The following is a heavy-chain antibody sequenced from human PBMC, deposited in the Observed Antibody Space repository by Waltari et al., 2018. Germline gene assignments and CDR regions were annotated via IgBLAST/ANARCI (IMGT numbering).Heavy chain of an antibody. CDR1: GGSFSGYY. Sequence: QVQLQQWGAGLLKPSETLSLTCAVYGGSFSGYYWSWIRQPPGQGLEWIGEINHSGSTNYNPSLKSRVTISVDTSKNQFSLKLSSVTAADTAVYYCARGRATFSLRFLDFKFDYWGQGTLVTVSS. CDR3: ARGRATFSLRFLDFKFDY. D-gene: IGHD3-3*01. V-gene: IGHV4-34*01. J-gene: IGHJ4*02. CDR2: INHSGST.